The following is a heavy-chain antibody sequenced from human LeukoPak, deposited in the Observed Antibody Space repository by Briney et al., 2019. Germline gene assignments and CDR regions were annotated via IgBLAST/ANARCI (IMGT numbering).Heavy chain of an antibody. J-gene: IGHJ4*02. CDR3: ARDRMTTVTKDSY. CDR1: GFTFDDYA. V-gene: IGHV3-9*01. CDR2: ISWNSGSI. Sequence: GGSLRLSCAASGFTFDDYALHWVRQAPGKGLEWVSGISWNSGSIGYADSVKGRFTISRDNAKNSLYLQMNSLRAEDTAVYYCARDRMTTVTKDSYWGQGTLVTVSS. D-gene: IGHD4-11*01.